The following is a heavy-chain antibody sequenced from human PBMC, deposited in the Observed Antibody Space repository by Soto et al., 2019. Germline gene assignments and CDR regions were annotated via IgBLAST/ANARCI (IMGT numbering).Heavy chain of an antibody. CDR3: ARDQGITTFGVYSMYYCGMDV. CDR1: GYTFTSYV. Sequence: ALVKVSCKASGYTFTSYVMRWVRKAPGRRLEWMGWINAGNGNTKYAQKLQGRVSLTTDTSTSTAYMDLRSLRSDDTAVYYCARDQGITTFGVYSMYYCGMDVWGQGTTVTVSS. J-gene: IGHJ6*02. D-gene: IGHD3-3*01. V-gene: IGHV1-3*01. CDR2: INAGNGNT.